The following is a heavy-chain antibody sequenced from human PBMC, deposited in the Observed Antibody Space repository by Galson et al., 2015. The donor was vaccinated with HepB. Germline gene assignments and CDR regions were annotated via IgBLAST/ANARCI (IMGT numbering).Heavy chain of an antibody. CDR2: IKSKTDGGTT. D-gene: IGHD6-6*01. CDR3: TTASVRHYYYYYYMDV. V-gene: IGHV3-15*07. CDR1: GFTFSNAW. Sequence: SLRLSCAASGFTFSNAWMNWVRQAPGKGLEWVGRIKSKTDGGTTDYAAPVKGRFTISRDDSKNTLYLQMNSLKTEDTAVYYCTTASVRHYYYYYYMDVWGKGTTVTVSS. J-gene: IGHJ6*03.